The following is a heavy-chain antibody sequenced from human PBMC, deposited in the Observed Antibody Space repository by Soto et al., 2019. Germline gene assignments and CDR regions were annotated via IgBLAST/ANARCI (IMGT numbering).Heavy chain of an antibody. CDR3: ARDTTVTTDYGMDV. Sequence: QVQLVESGGGVGHPGRSLRLSCAASGFTFSSYGMHWVRQAPGKGLEWVAVIWYDGSNKYYADSVKGRFTISRDNSKNTLYLQMNSLRAEDTAVYYCARDTTVTTDYGMDVWGQGTTVTVSS. J-gene: IGHJ6*02. D-gene: IGHD4-17*01. CDR2: IWYDGSNK. V-gene: IGHV3-33*01. CDR1: GFTFSSYG.